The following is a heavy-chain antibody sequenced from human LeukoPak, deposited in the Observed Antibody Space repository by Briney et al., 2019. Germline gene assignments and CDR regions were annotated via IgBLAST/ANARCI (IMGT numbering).Heavy chain of an antibody. D-gene: IGHD3-10*01. CDR2: IYISGST. J-gene: IGHJ4*02. CDR1: GCSISGYY. V-gene: IGHV4-4*07. CDR3: ARAGDGSGSYDNADYDY. Sequence: SETLSLTCTVSGCSISGYYWNWIRQPAGKGLEWIGRIYISGSTNYNPYFKSRVTMSIDTSKKQFSLKLSSVTAADTAVYYCARAGDGSGSYDNADYDYWGQGTLVTVSS.